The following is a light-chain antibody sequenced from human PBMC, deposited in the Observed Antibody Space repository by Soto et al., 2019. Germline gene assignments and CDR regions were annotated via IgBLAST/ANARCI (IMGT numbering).Light chain of an antibody. Sequence: EIVLTQSPGTLSLSPGERATLSCRASQSVSSSHLAWYQQKPGQAPRVVIYGASSRATGIPDRFSGSGSGTAFTLTISRLEPEEFAVYYCSQYYGSMYTFGQGTKLEFK. CDR2: GAS. V-gene: IGKV3-20*01. CDR1: QSVSSSH. J-gene: IGKJ2*01. CDR3: SQYYGSMYT.